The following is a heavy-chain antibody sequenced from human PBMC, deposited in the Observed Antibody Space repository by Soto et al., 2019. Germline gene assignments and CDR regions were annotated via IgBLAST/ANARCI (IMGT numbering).Heavy chain of an antibody. Sequence: SETLSLTCTVSGDSIRSYYWSWIRQPPGKGLEWIGYSYYSGSTNYNPSLKSRVTISVDTSQNRFSLKLSSVTAADTAVYYCARSGELVSGTYHPDYWGQVTLVTVSS. CDR1: GDSIRSYY. J-gene: IGHJ4*02. CDR3: ARSGELVSGTYHPDY. D-gene: IGHD3-10*01. V-gene: IGHV4-59*08. CDR2: SYYSGST.